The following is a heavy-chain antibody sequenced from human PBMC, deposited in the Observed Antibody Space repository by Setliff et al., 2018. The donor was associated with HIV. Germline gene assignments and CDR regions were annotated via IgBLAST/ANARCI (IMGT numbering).Heavy chain of an antibody. V-gene: IGHV1-18*01. CDR1: GYTFTSYG. Sequence: GASVKVSCKASGYTFTSYGISWVRQAPGQGLEWMGWINAYNGNTNYAQKLQGRVTMTTDTSTSTAYMELRSLRSDDTAVYYCAREYDVLLWIGSQYGRGNLDSWGQGTPVTVSS. CDR3: AREYDVLLWIGSQYGRGNLDS. CDR2: INAYNGNT. D-gene: IGHD3-10*01. J-gene: IGHJ4*02.